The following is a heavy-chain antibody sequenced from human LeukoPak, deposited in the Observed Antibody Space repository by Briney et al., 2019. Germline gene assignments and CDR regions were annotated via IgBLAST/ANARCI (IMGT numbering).Heavy chain of an antibody. Sequence: SETLSLTCAVSGYSISSGYYWIWIRQPPGKGLEWIGSLYHSDSIYYDPSLESRVTMSVDTSKNQFSLKLSFVTAADTAVYYCARQHDSYQHHYVDVWGKGTTVTVSS. CDR2: LYHSDSI. D-gene: IGHD3-3*01. J-gene: IGHJ6*03. CDR3: ARQHDSYQHHYVDV. V-gene: IGHV4-38-2*01. CDR1: GYSISSGYY.